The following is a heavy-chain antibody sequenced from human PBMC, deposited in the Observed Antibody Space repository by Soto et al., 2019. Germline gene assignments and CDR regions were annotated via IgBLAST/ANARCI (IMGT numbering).Heavy chain of an antibody. CDR2: IYMRGST. CDR1: GFTVSSKY. Sequence: EVQLVESGGGLVQPGESLRLSCAASGFTVSSKYMSWVRQAPGKGLEWVSIIYMRGSTFYADSVKGSFTISRDTSKNTLYLQMDHLTVQDTAMYYCARDSLPGTRTWADHWGQGTLVTVSS. D-gene: IGHD1-26*01. V-gene: IGHV3-66*01. CDR3: ARDSLPGTRTWADH. J-gene: IGHJ4*02.